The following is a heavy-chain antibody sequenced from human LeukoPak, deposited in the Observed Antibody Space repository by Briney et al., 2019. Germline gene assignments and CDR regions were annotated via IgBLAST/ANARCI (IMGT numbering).Heavy chain of an antibody. CDR1: GYSFTSYW. Sequence: GESLKISCKGSGYSFTSYWIGWVRQMPGKGLEWMGIIYPGDSDTRYSPSFQGQVTISADKSISTAYLQWSSLKASDTAMYYCARRLRYCSSTSCYGGYYFDYWGQGTLVTVSS. V-gene: IGHV5-51*01. CDR3: ARRLRYCSSTSCYGGYYFDY. CDR2: IYPGDSDT. D-gene: IGHD2-2*01. J-gene: IGHJ4*02.